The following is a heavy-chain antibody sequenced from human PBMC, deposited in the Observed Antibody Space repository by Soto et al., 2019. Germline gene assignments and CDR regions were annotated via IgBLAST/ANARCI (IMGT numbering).Heavy chain of an antibody. J-gene: IGHJ4*02. CDR3: AREWSGYYGSGSYWGYFDY. Sequence: GGSLRLSCAASGFNFSSYSMNWVRQAPGKGLEWVSYISSSSSTIYYADSVKGRFTISRDNAMNSLYLQMNSLRDEDTAVYYCAREWSGYYGSGSYWGYFDYWGQGTLVTVSS. D-gene: IGHD3-10*01. CDR2: ISSSSSTI. CDR1: GFNFSSYS. V-gene: IGHV3-48*02.